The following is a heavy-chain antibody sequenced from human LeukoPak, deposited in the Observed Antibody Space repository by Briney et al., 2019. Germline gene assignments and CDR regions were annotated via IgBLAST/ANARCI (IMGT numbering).Heavy chain of an antibody. CDR1: GGSISNYY. Sequence: PSETLSLTCTVSGGSISNYYWSWIRQSAGKGLEWIGRIYAGGTANYNPSLKSRVTMSGDTSKNQLSLKLSSVTAADTAVYYCARLVGYYGSGSWGPFNGMDVWGQGTTVTVSS. D-gene: IGHD3-10*01. J-gene: IGHJ6*02. CDR3: ARLVGYYGSGSWGPFNGMDV. CDR2: IYAGGTA. V-gene: IGHV4-4*07.